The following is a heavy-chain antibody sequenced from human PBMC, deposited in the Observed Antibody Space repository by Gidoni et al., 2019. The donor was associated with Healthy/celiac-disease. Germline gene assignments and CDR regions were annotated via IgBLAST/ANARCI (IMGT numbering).Heavy chain of an antibody. D-gene: IGHD6-6*01. CDR2: IDPSDSYT. Sequence: EVQLVQSGAEEKKPGESLRNSGKGSGYSFTSYWISWVRQMPGKGLEWMGRIDPSDSYTNYIPSFQGHVTISADKSISTAYLQWSSLKASDTAMYYCASGRAVAALDYWGQGTLVTVSS. CDR3: ASGRAVAALDY. CDR1: GYSFTSYW. J-gene: IGHJ4*02. V-gene: IGHV5-10-1*03.